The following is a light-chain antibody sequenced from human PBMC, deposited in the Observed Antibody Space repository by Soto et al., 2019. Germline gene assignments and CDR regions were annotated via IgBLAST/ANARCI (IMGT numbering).Light chain of an antibody. J-gene: IGKJ1*01. CDR2: KAS. CDR1: QSISSW. V-gene: IGKV1-5*03. CDR3: QQYNSYSMWT. Sequence: DIQMTQSPSTLSASVGDRVTITCRASQSISSWLAWYQQKPGKAPNLLIYKASSLESGVPSRFSGSGSGTEFSLTISSLQPDDFATYYCQQYNSYSMWTFGHGTKVEIK.